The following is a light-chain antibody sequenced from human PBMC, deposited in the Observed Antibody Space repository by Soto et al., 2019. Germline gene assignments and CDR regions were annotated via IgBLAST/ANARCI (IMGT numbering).Light chain of an antibody. V-gene: IGKV3-15*01. CDR3: QQLDTYPPIT. Sequence: EIVMTQSPATLSVSPGERATLSFIASHSVSSNLAWYQQKPGQAPRLLIYGASTRATGIPARFSGSGSGTEFTLTISSLQSEDFATYYCQQLDTYPPITFGQGTRLEIK. CDR2: GAS. CDR1: HSVSSN. J-gene: IGKJ5*01.